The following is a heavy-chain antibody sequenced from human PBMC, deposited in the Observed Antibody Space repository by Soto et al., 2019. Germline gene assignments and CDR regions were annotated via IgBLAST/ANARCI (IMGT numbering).Heavy chain of an antibody. D-gene: IGHD3-16*02. V-gene: IGHV4-31*02. Sequence: LCGGSISSGGYYWSWIRQHPGKGLEWIGYIYYSGSTYYNPSLKSRVTISVDTSKNQFSLKLSSVTAADTAVYYCVGGNVWGSYRLLDYWGQGTLVTVSS. CDR3: VGGNVWGSYRLLDY. CDR1: GGSISSGGYY. J-gene: IGHJ4*02. CDR2: IYYSGST.